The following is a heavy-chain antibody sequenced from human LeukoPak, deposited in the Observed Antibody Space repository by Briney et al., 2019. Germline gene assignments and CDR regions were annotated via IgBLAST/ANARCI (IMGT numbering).Heavy chain of an antibody. CDR1: GFTFSDYY. Sequence: GGSLRLSCAASGFTFSDYYMSWIRQAPGKGLEWVSAISGSGSSTYYADSVKGRFTISRDNSKNTLYLQMNSLRAEDTAVYYCARGVVRYFDYWGQGALVTVSS. CDR3: ARGVVRYFDY. D-gene: IGHD3-9*01. J-gene: IGHJ4*02. CDR2: ISGSGSST. V-gene: IGHV3-23*01.